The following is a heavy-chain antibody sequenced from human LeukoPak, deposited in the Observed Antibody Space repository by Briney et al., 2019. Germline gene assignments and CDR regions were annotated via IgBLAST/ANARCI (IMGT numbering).Heavy chain of an antibody. CDR3: ARDDIEGAFDI. J-gene: IGHJ3*02. Sequence: GASVKVSCKASGYTFTSYYMHWLRQAPGQGLERMGIINPSGGSTSYAQKFQGRVTMTRDTSTSTVYLELSSLRSEDTAVYCCARDDIEGAFDIWGQGTMVTVSS. CDR2: INPSGGST. CDR1: GYTFTSYY. V-gene: IGHV1-46*01.